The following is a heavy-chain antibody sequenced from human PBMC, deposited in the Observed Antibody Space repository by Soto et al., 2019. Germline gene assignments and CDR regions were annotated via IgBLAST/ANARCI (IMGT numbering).Heavy chain of an antibody. CDR3: ARVSGIAAAGTWYYYYTRDV. D-gene: IGHD6-13*01. CDR2: INSDGSST. CDR1: GFTFSSYW. Sequence: GGSLRLSCAASGFTFSSYWMHWVRQAPGKGLVWVSRINSDGSSTSYADSVKGRFTISRDNAKNTLYLQMNSLRAEDTAVYYCARVSGIAAAGTWYYYYTRDVWGQGTTVTVSS. V-gene: IGHV3-74*01. J-gene: IGHJ6*02.